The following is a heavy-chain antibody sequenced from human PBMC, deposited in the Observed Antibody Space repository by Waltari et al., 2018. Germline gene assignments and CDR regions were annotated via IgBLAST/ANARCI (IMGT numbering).Heavy chain of an antibody. D-gene: IGHD5-12*01. J-gene: IGHJ6*02. CDR1: GGSLSGYY. V-gene: IGHV4-34*02. CDR2: INHGGVN. CDR3: ARWRGEGSNYIYYFYGLDV. Sequence: QVHLQQWGAGLLKPSETLSLTCDIQGGSLSGYYWSWIRPAPGKGLEWIGEINHGGVNDYSPSLRRRITISIEKSKNQFSLRLTSVTAADTAFYYCARWRGEGSNYIYYFYGLDVWGQGTTVAVSS.